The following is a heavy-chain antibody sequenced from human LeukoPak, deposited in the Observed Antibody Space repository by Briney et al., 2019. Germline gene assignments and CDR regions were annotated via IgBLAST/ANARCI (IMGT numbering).Heavy chain of an antibody. Sequence: GGSLRLSCAASGFTFSSYWMSWVREAPGKGLEWVANIKQDGSEKYYVDSVKGRFTISRDNAKNSLYLQMNSLRAEDTAVYYCARGQLELLSDYYYYMDVWGKGTTVTVSS. CDR2: IKQDGSEK. V-gene: IGHV3-7*01. CDR3: ARGQLELLSDYYYYMDV. J-gene: IGHJ6*03. D-gene: IGHD1-1*01. CDR1: GFTFSSYW.